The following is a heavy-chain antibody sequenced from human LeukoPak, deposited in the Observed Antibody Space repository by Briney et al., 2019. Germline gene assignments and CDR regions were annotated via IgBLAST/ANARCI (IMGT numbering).Heavy chain of an antibody. CDR3: ASVIYYYDSSGPTQYFQH. Sequence: SETLSLTCTVSGGSISSYYWSWIRQPPGKGLEWIGYIYYSGSTNYNPSLKSRVTISVDTSKNQFSLKLSSVTAADTAVYYCASVIYYYDSSGPTQYFQHWGQGTLVTVSS. CDR2: IYYSGST. J-gene: IGHJ1*01. V-gene: IGHV4-59*08. D-gene: IGHD3-22*01. CDR1: GGSISSYY.